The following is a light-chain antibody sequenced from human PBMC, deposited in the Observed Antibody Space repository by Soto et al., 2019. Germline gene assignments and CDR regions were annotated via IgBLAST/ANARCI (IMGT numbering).Light chain of an antibody. CDR3: AAWDDSLSGRA. CDR2: RNN. J-gene: IGLJ2*01. Sequence: QSVLTQPPSASGTPGLRVTISCSGSSSNIGSNYVYWYQQLPGTAPKLLIYRNNQRPSGVPDRFSGSKSGTSASLAISGLRSEDEADYYCAAWDDSLSGRAFGGGTKLTVL. V-gene: IGLV1-47*01. CDR1: SSNIGSNY.